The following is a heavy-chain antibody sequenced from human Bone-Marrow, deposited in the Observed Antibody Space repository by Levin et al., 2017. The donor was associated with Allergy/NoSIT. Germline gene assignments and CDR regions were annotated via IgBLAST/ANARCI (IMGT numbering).Heavy chain of an antibody. V-gene: IGHV3-30-3*01. CDR3: ARDDSRGMAAGDLYYYNGMDV. Sequence: GESLKISCAASGFTFSISTMHWVRQAPGKGLEWVSVISYDGTNKYYADSVKGRFTISRDNSKNTLYLQMNSLRAEDTAVYYCARDDSRGMAAGDLYYYNGMDVWGQGTTVTVSS. CDR2: ISYDGTNK. CDR1: GFTFSIST. J-gene: IGHJ6*02. D-gene: IGHD6-13*01.